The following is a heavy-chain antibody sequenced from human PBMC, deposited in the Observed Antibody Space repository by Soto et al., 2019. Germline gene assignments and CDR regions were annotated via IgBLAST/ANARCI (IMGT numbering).Heavy chain of an antibody. CDR1: GDSVSSNTAA. CDR2: TYFRSRWYN. J-gene: IGHJ6*03. D-gene: IGHD5-12*01. Sequence: SQTLSLTCAISGDSVSSNTAAWHWIRQSPSRGLEWLGRTYFRSRWYNDYALSVKSRITINADTSKNQFSLHLNSVSPEDTAVNYFARDLESGYSNYYYYMDVWGKGTTVTVSS. CDR3: ARDLESGYSNYYYYMDV. V-gene: IGHV6-1*01.